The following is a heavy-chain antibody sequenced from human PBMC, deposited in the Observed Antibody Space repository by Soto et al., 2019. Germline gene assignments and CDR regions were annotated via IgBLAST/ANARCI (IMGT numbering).Heavy chain of an antibody. CDR3: ARDYPHSRDIVVGVTAPEYDY. CDR1: GFTFTSSA. CDR2: IVVGSGNT. V-gene: IGHV1-58*02. J-gene: IGHJ4*02. D-gene: IGHD2-15*01. Sequence: ASVKVSCKASGFTFTSSAMQWVRQARGQRLEWIGWIVVGSGNTNYAQKFQERVTITRDMSTSTAYMELSSLRSDDTAVYYCARDYPHSRDIVVGVTAPEYDYWGQGTLVNGSS.